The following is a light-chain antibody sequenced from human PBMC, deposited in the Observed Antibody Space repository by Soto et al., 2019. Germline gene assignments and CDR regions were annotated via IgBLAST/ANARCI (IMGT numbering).Light chain of an antibody. Sequence: QSALTQPASVSGSPGQSLTISCTGTSSDIGGYNSVSWYQQHPGKAPKLMIYEVSNRPSGISNRFSGSKSGNTASLTISGLQAEDEADYYCSSYTSSVAHVFGTGTKVTVL. J-gene: IGLJ1*01. CDR2: EVS. V-gene: IGLV2-14*01. CDR1: SSDIGGYNS. CDR3: SSYTSSVAHV.